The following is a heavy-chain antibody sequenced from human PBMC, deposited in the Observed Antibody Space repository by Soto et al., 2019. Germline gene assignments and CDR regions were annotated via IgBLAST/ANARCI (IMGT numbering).Heavy chain of an antibody. Sequence: QVQLVQSGAEVKKPGSSVKVSCKASGGTFSSYAISWVRQAPGQGLEWMGGIIPIFGTAYYAQKFQGRVTITADQSTSTAYMELRSLRSADTAVYYCARAPIDYDILSGPDYYYGMDVWGQGTTVTVSS. CDR1: GGTFSSYA. J-gene: IGHJ6*02. D-gene: IGHD3-9*01. V-gene: IGHV1-69*12. CDR3: ARAPIDYDILSGPDYYYGMDV. CDR2: IIPIFGTA.